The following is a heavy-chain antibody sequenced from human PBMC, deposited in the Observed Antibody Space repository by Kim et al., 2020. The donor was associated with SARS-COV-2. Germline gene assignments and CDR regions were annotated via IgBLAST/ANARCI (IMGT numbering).Heavy chain of an antibody. CDR3: AREAPWITIFGVVDSGEYYFDY. CDR2: ISSSSSTI. CDR1: GFTFSSYS. J-gene: IGHJ4*02. Sequence: GGSLRLSCAASGFTFSSYSMNWVRQAPGKGLEWVSYISSSSSTIYYADSVKGRFTISRHNAKNSLYLQMNSLRDEDTAVYYCAREAPWITIFGVVDSGEYYFDYWGQGTLVTVSS. V-gene: IGHV3-48*02. D-gene: IGHD3-3*01.